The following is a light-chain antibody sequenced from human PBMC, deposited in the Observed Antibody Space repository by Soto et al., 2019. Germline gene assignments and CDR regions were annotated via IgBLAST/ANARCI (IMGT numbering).Light chain of an antibody. CDR1: ERIYSAY. J-gene: IGKJ5*01. Sequence: EVVLTQSPGTLSLSRGERATLSCRASERIYSAYLGWYQQKPGQAPRLLIYDPSSSATGIPDRFSGSGSGTDFTLTISRLEPEDFAVYYCQQYGNSPITFGQGTRLEIK. V-gene: IGKV3-20*01. CDR3: QQYGNSPIT. CDR2: DPS.